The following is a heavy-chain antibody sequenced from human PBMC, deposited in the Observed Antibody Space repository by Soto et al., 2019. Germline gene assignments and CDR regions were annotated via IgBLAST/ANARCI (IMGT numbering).Heavy chain of an antibody. V-gene: IGHV1-3*01. J-gene: IGHJ5*02. Sequence: QVQLVQSGAEVKKPGASVKVSCKASGYTFTSYAMHWVRQAPGQRLEWMGWINAGNGNTKYSQKFPGRVTITMDTSASTAIMELSSLRSEVTVVYYCASGHVLRFLEWGRGDNWCDPWGQGTMVTVSS. CDR2: INAGNGNT. CDR1: GYTFTSYA. D-gene: IGHD3-3*01. CDR3: ASGHVLRFLEWGRGDNWCDP.